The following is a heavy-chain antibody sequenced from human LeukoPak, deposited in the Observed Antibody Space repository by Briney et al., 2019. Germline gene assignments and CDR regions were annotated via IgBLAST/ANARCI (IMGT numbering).Heavy chain of an antibody. V-gene: IGHV5-51*01. CDR2: IYPGDSDT. Sequence: GESLKISCQGSGYSFTSYWIGWVRQMPGKGLEWMGVIYPGDSDTRYSPSFQGQVTISADKSISIAYLQWSSLKASDTAMYYCARQFSREMAIDYWGQGTLVTVSS. CDR1: GYSFTSYW. J-gene: IGHJ4*02. D-gene: IGHD5-24*01. CDR3: ARQFSREMAIDY.